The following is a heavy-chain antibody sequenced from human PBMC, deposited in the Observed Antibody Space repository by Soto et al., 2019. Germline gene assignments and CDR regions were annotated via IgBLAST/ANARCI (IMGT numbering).Heavy chain of an antibody. CDR3: ARAAPWRLLLGVEKGAYFYL. Sequence: EVQLVESGGGLVQPGGSLRLSCAASGFTFSSYDMHWVRQATGKGLEWVSAIGTAGDTYYPGSVKGRFTISRENAKNSLYLQMTSRRAGDTVVYYCARAAPWRLLLGVEKGAYFYLWARGPRATFSS. V-gene: IGHV3-13*01. J-gene: IGHJ2*01. CDR1: GFTFSSYD. D-gene: IGHD2-15*01. CDR2: IGTAGDT.